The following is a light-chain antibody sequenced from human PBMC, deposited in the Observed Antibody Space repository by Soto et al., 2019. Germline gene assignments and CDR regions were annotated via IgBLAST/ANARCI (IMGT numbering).Light chain of an antibody. J-gene: IGLJ1*01. CDR1: SSDIGSYDH. V-gene: IGLV2-14*03. CDR2: AVS. CDR3: SSYTSSSTLV. Sequence: QSALTQPASVSGSPGQSITISCSGTSSDIGSYDHVAWYQQFPGKSPKLIIYAVSDRPSGVSDRFSGSKSGNTASLTISGLQAEDEADYYCSSYTSSSTLVFGTGTKVTAL.